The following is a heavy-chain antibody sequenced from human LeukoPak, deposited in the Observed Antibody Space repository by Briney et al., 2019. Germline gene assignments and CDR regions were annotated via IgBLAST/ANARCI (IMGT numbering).Heavy chain of an antibody. CDR3: ARDDGSATMGFDS. CDR2: VIPILGTT. CDR1: GTTFSRSA. Sequence: SVKVSCKASGTTFSRSAISWVRQAPGQGLEWLGGVIPILGTTNYAQKFRNRVSITTDESTSTAYMEVTSLRSVDTAVYYCARDDGSATMGFDSWGQGTLVTVSS. V-gene: IGHV1-69*05. J-gene: IGHJ4*02. D-gene: IGHD1-26*01.